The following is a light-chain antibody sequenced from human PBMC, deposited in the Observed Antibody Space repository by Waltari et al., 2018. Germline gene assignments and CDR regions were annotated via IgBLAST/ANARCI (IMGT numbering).Light chain of an antibody. CDR1: SGYTSTV. V-gene: IGLV4-69*01. Sequence: LVLTQSPSASATLGASVKLTCTLSSGYTSTVIAWLPQQPGKGPRYLMKVNSDGSHRKGDDIPDRFSASKSGTECQLTISSLQSEDEADYFCQTGGHGTWVFGGGTKLTVL. CDR2: VNSDGSH. CDR3: QTGGHGTWV. J-gene: IGLJ3*02.